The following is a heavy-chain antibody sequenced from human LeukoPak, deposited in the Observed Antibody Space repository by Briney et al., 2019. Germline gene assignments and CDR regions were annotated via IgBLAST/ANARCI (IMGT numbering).Heavy chain of an antibody. Sequence: PSETLSLTCTVSGGSISSYYWSWIRQPPGKGLGWIGYIYYSGSTNYNPSLKSRVTISVDTSKNQFSLKLSSVTAADTAVYYCARGRATRGWFDPWGQGTLVTVSS. J-gene: IGHJ5*02. D-gene: IGHD1-26*01. V-gene: IGHV4-59*01. CDR2: IYYSGST. CDR3: ARGRATRGWFDP. CDR1: GGSISSYY.